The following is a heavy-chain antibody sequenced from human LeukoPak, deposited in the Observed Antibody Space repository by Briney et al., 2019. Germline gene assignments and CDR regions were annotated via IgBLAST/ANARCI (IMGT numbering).Heavy chain of an antibody. Sequence: GGSLRLSCAASGFTFSSYGMHWVRQAPGKGLEWVAVIWYDGSNKYYADSVKGRFTISRDNAKNSLYLQMNSLRAEDTAVYYCAREGAQNGRFLEWLSSYYFDYWGQGTLVTVSS. CDR2: IWYDGSNK. D-gene: IGHD3-3*01. CDR3: AREGAQNGRFLEWLSSYYFDY. CDR1: GFTFSSYG. J-gene: IGHJ4*02. V-gene: IGHV3-33*01.